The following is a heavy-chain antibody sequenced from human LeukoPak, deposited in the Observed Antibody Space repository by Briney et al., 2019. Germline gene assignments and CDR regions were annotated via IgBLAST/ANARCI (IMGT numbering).Heavy chain of an antibody. V-gene: IGHV4-39*06. Sequence: PSETLSLTCTVSGGSISSSSYYWGWVRQSPGKGLEWIRSMYYSGSTYYNPSLKSRVTISVDTSKNQNQFTLNLSSVTAADTAVYYCRVTMIVVVTPHFDYWGQGTLVTVSS. CDR2: MYYSGST. D-gene: IGHD3-22*01. CDR3: RVTMIVVVTPHFDY. CDR1: GGSISSSSYY. J-gene: IGHJ4*02.